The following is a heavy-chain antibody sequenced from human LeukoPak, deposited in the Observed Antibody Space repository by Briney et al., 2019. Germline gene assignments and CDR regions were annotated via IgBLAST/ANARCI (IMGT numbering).Heavy chain of an antibody. CDR2: INAGNGNT. Sequence: ASVKVSCKASGYTFTSYAMHWVRQAPGQRLEWMGWINAGNGNTKYSQKFQGRVTITADESTGTAYMELSSLRSEDTAVYYCARGGSGYQIHDAFDIWGQGTMVTVSS. V-gene: IGHV1-3*01. D-gene: IGHD3-3*01. J-gene: IGHJ3*02. CDR1: GYTFTSYA. CDR3: ARGGSGYQIHDAFDI.